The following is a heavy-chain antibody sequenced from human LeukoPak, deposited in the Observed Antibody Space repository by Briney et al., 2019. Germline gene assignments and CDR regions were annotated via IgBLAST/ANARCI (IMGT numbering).Heavy chain of an antibody. CDR1: GYTFTSYG. V-gene: IGHV1-18*01. Sequence: ASVKVSCKASGYTFTSYGISWVRQAPGQGLEWMGWISAYNGNTNYAQKLQGRVTMTTDTSTSTAYMELRSLRSDDTAVYYCASSYYYDSGGYLPLDYWGQGTLVTVSS. CDR3: ASSYYYDSGGYLPLDY. J-gene: IGHJ4*02. CDR2: ISAYNGNT. D-gene: IGHD3-22*01.